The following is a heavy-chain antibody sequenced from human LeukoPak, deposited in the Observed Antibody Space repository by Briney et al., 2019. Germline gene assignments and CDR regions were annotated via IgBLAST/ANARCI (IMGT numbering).Heavy chain of an antibody. V-gene: IGHV3-53*01. D-gene: IGHD1-14*01. CDR1: GFTVITTA. CDR3: ARGVEPLAANTLAY. J-gene: IGHJ4*02. Sequence: GGSLSFSGEAPGFTVITTAMLWFRRAPGKGSDWASVLYSDGNTKYADSVQGRFTISRDNSKNTLYLEMNSLSPDDTAVYYCARGVEPLAANTLAYWGQGTLVTVSS. CDR2: LYSDGNT.